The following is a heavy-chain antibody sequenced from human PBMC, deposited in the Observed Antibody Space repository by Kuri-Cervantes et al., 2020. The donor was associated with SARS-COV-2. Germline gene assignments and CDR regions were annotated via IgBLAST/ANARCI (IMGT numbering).Heavy chain of an antibody. Sequence: SVKVSCKASGGTFSTYAISWVRQAPGQGLEWMGRIIPILGTTNFPQKFQGRVTFTADESTSTAYMELSSLRSEDTAVYYCARSSKGRPGYCSSTSCYIGGGWFDPWGQGTLVTVSS. CDR1: GGTFSTYA. CDR3: ARSSKGRPGYCSSTSCYIGGGWFDP. CDR2: IIPILGTT. J-gene: IGHJ5*02. V-gene: IGHV1-69*11. D-gene: IGHD2-2*02.